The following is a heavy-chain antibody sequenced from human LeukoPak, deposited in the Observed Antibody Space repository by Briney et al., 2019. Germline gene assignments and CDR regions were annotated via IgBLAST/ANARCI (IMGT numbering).Heavy chain of an antibody. CDR3: AREHSYIYGSQYFDL. D-gene: IGHD5-18*01. CDR1: GFTFSAYI. CDR2: IGRGTSGT. Sequence: GGSLRLSCAASGFTFSAYIMNWVRQAPGKGPEWLSYIGRGTSGTHYADSVQGRFTISRDDDKNSLYLQMYSLRVEDTAIYYCAREHSYIYGSQYFDLWGRGALVTVSS. J-gene: IGHJ2*01. V-gene: IGHV3-48*01.